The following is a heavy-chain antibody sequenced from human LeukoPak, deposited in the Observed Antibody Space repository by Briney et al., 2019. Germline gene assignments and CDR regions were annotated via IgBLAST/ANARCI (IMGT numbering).Heavy chain of an antibody. J-gene: IGHJ4*02. CDR3: ASRVGALEY. Sequence: GGSLRLSCAASGFTFSDYSMNWVRQAPGKGLEWVSYISSSSSTIFYAASEKGRFTISRDNAKNSLYLQMESLRAEDTAVYYCASRVGALEYWGQGTLVTVSS. CDR2: ISSSSSTI. D-gene: IGHD1-26*01. CDR1: GFTFSDYS. V-gene: IGHV3-48*01.